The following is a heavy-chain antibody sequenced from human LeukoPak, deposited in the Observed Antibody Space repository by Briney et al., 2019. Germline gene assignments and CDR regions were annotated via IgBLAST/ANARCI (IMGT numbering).Heavy chain of an antibody. CDR1: GFTFGSYS. CDR2: ISSVSNAI. Sequence: GGSLRLSCAASGFTFGSYSMNWVRQAPGKGLEWLSYISSVSNAIYYADSVKGRFTISRDNGKNSLYLQLNSLRAEDTAVYYCAKWVGTLGSLDFGGQGTLVTVSS. J-gene: IGHJ4*02. V-gene: IGHV3-48*04. D-gene: IGHD4-23*01. CDR3: AKWVGTLGSLDF.